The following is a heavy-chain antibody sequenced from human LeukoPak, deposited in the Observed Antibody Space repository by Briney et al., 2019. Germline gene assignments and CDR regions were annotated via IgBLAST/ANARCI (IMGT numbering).Heavy chain of an antibody. CDR2: INPNSGGT. Sequence: GASVKVSCKASGYTFTGYYMHWVRQAPGQGLEWMGWINPNSGGTNYAQKFQGRVTMTRDTSISTAYMELSRLRSDDTAVYYCASADGSGSYYTFDYWGQGTLVTVSS. CDR1: GYTFTGYY. V-gene: IGHV1-2*02. D-gene: IGHD3-10*01. J-gene: IGHJ4*02. CDR3: ASADGSGSYYTFDY.